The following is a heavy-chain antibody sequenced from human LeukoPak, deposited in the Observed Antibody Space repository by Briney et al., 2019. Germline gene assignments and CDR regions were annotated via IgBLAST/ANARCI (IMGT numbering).Heavy chain of an antibody. Sequence: SGGSLRLSCAASGFTVSSNYMSWVRQAPGKGLEWVSTIYSGGTTYYADSVMGRFTISRHNSRNTLYLQMNRLRAEDTAVYYCARVDTVMAYYFDLWGQGTLVTVSS. CDR1: GFTVSSNY. J-gene: IGHJ4*02. D-gene: IGHD5-18*01. CDR2: IYSGGTT. V-gene: IGHV3-53*04. CDR3: ARVDTVMAYYFDL.